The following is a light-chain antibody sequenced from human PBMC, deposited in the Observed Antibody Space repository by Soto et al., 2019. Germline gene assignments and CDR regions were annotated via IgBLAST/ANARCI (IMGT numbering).Light chain of an antibody. V-gene: IGLV1-40*01. Sequence: QSVLTQTPSVSGAPGQRVTISCTGRSSNIGAGYGVHWYQHLPGTAPKLLSYGTTNRPSGVPDGFSGSKSGISASLAITGLQAEDEADYYCHSYDSSLSASVFGAGTKVTVL. J-gene: IGLJ1*01. CDR3: HSYDSSLSASV. CDR2: GTT. CDR1: SSNIGAGYG.